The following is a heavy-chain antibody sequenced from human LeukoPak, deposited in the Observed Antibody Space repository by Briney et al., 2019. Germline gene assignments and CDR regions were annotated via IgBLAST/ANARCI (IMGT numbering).Heavy chain of an antibody. CDR3: ARRGGAATSPFDY. CDR1: GGSISSSSYY. J-gene: IGHJ4*02. D-gene: IGHD2-15*01. CDR2: IYYSGST. Sequence: SETLSLTCTVSGGSISSSSYYWGWIHQPPGKGLEWIGSIYYSGSTYYNPSLKSRVTISVDTSKNQFSLKLSSVTAADTAVYYCARRGGAATSPFDYWGQGTLVTVSS. V-gene: IGHV4-39*01.